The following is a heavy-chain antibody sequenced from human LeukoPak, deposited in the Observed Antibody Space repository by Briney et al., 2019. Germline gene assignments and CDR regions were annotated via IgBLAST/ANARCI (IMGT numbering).Heavy chain of an antibody. CDR2: IYYSGST. CDR1: GGSISSYY. V-gene: IGHV4-59*01. Sequence: PSETLSLTCTVSGGSISSYYWSWIRQPPGKGLEWIGYIYYSGSTNYNPSLKSRVTISVDTSKNQFSLKLSSVTAADTAVYYCARDLGDYLFDYWGQGTLVTVSS. CDR3: ARDLGDYLFDY. J-gene: IGHJ4*02. D-gene: IGHD4-17*01.